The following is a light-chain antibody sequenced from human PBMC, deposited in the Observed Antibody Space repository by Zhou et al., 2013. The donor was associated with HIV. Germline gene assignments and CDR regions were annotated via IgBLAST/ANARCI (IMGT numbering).Light chain of an antibody. J-gene: IGKJ2*01. CDR1: QSVNSNY. CDR3: QQYDNSPPYT. CDR2: GGF. V-gene: IGKV3-20*01. Sequence: EIVLTQSPDTLSLSPGERATLSCRASQSVNSNYIAWYLQKPGQAPRLLIYGGFSRATGIPDRFSGSGSGTDFTLTISRLEPEDFAVYYCQQYDNSPPYTFGQGTKVEIK.